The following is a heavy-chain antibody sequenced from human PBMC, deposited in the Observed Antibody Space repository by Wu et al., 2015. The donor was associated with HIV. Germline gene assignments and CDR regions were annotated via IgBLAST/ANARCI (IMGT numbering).Heavy chain of an antibody. CDR1: GNTFNA. CDR2: IIPLFGTR. J-gene: IGHJ4*02. V-gene: IGHV1-69*05. D-gene: IGHD6-19*01. CDR3: ATPRSPGFSSAWPTYFDY. Sequence: QVQLVRSGAEVKKPGSSVKISCRASGNTFNAINWVRQAPGQGLEWMGGIIPLFGTRDYAQSLQGRLTITTDESTSTAYMTLSSLRSEDTAVYYCATPRSPGFSSAWPTYFDYWGQGTLVTVSS.